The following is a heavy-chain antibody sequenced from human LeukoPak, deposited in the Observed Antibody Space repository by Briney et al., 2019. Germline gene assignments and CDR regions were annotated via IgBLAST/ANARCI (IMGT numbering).Heavy chain of an antibody. D-gene: IGHD3-3*01. CDR3: ARESRVLIGDGYYLDS. V-gene: IGHV4-4*07. J-gene: IGHJ4*02. CDR1: DVSISNYY. Sequence: SETLFLTCTVSDVSISNYYWTWIRQPAGKGLEWIGRLYIGRETDYNPSLKSRVTMSVDTSNSQFSLRLTSVTAADTATYYCARESRVLIGDGYYLDSWGPGTLITVSS. CDR2: LYIGRET.